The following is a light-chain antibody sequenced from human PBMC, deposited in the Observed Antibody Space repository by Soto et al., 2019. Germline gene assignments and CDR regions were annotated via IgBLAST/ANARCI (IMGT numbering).Light chain of an antibody. CDR2: GAS. CDR1: QSVSSRF. CDR3: QQHNKWPLT. Sequence: EIVMTQSPATLSVSPGERATLSRRASQSVSSRFLAWYQQKPGQAPRLLIYGASTRATGIPARFSGSGSGTEFSLTISSLQSEDFAVYYCQQHNKWPLTFGGGTKVDIK. J-gene: IGKJ4*01. V-gene: IGKV3-15*01.